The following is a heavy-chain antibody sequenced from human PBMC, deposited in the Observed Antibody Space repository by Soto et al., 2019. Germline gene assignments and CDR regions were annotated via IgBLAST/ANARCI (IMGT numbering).Heavy chain of an antibody. J-gene: IGHJ4*02. D-gene: IGHD3-22*01. CDR2: IYYSGST. Sequence: QVQLQESGPGLVKPSETLSLTCTVSGGSISPYYWSWIRQPPGKGLEWIGFIYYSGSTNYNPSLNSRVTISVDPSQNQFSLMLTSVTAADTGVYYCARPRSSGYAGEFDYWGQGTLVTVSS. V-gene: IGHV4-59*01. CDR1: GGSISPYY. CDR3: ARPRSSGYAGEFDY.